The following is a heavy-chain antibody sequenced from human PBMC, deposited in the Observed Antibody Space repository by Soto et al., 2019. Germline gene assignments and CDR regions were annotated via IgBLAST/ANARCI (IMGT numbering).Heavy chain of an antibody. V-gene: IGHV2-26*01. D-gene: IGHD6-19*01. J-gene: IGHJ6*03. CDR1: GFSLSNGKVG. CDR3: ARILFGRSVAGGYFYMDV. Sequence: HVTLKESGPVLVKPTETLTLTCTVSGFSLSNGKVGVSWIRQPPGKALEWLAHIFSNDEKYYRTSLKSRLNISEDTSKSQLVLTMTNVDPVDTATYYCARILFGRSVAGGYFYMDVWGKGTTVTVSS. CDR2: IFSNDEK.